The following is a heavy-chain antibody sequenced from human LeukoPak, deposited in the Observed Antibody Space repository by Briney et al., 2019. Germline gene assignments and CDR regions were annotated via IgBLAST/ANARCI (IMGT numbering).Heavy chain of an antibody. D-gene: IGHD4-17*01. Sequence: GGSLRLSCAASGFTVSTNYMSWVRQAPGKGLEWVSVIYSGGSTYHADSVKGRFAISRDSSKNTLYLQMNSLRVEDTAVYYCARGPRYGDWYFDLWGRGTLVTVSS. V-gene: IGHV3-53*01. CDR3: ARGPRYGDWYFDL. CDR1: GFTVSTNY. CDR2: IYSGGST. J-gene: IGHJ2*01.